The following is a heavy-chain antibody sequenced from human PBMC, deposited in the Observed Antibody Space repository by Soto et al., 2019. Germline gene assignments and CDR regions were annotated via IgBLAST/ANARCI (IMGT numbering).Heavy chain of an antibody. Sequence: EVQLVESGGGLVQPGRSLRLSCAASGFTFDDYAMHWVRQAPGKGLEWVSGISWNRGSIGYADSVKGRFTISRDNAKNSLYLQMNSLGAKDTALDYCGKDATLTTGYFQHWVQGTLVTVSS. CDR1: GFTFDDYA. V-gene: IGHV3-9*01. CDR2: ISWNRGSI. D-gene: IGHD4-17*01. J-gene: IGHJ1*01. CDR3: GKDATLTTGYFQH.